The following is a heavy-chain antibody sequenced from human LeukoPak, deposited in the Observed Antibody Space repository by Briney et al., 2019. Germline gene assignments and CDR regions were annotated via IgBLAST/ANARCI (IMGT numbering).Heavy chain of an antibody. CDR3: ARELGINAFDV. V-gene: IGHV1-2*02. CDR2: IDPNSGVT. D-gene: IGHD7-27*01. Sequence: GASVKVSCKASGGTFFSRNAFSWVRQAPGQGLELMGWIDPNSGVTNFAQNFQGRLTMTRDTSISTAYMELSRLTSDDTTLYYCARELGINAFDVWGQGTIVTVSS. CDR1: GGTFFSRN. J-gene: IGHJ3*01.